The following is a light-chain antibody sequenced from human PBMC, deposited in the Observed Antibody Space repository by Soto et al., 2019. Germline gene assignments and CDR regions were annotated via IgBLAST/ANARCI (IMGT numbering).Light chain of an antibody. CDR2: GAS. J-gene: IGKJ4*01. CDR1: QTVNTN. V-gene: IGKV3D-15*01. Sequence: EVVLTQSPATLSVSLGERATLSCRASQTVNTNLAWYQHKPGQTPRLLIVGASTRATGIPARFGGRGSGTEFTLTISSLQPEDFAVYYCQQYSDWFTLGGGTKVEIK. CDR3: QQYSDWFT.